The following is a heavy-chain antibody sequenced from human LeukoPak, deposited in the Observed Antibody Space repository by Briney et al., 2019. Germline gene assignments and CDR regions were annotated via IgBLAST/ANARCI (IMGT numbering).Heavy chain of an antibody. V-gene: IGHV1-2*02. D-gene: IGHD2-15*01. Sequence: GASVKVSCKASGYTFTSYGISWVRQAPGQGLEWMGWINPNSGGTNYAQKFQGRVTMTRDTSISTAYMELSRLRSDDTAVYYCARAGGEYCSGGSCYSYTFDYWGQGTLVTVSS. CDR3: ARAGGEYCSGGSCYSYTFDY. CDR1: GYTFTSYG. J-gene: IGHJ4*02. CDR2: INPNSGGT.